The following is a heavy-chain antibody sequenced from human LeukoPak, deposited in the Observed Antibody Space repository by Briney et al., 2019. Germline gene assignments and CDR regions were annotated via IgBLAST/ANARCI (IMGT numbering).Heavy chain of an antibody. CDR1: GDSISSSSYY. D-gene: IGHD3-22*01. CDR2: IYYGENT. V-gene: IGHV4-39*01. CDR3: ARRGRYYDNSGYYYP. J-gene: IGHJ5*02. Sequence: SETLSLTCSVSGDSISSSSYYWGWIRQPPGKGLEWIGSIYYGENTYYNPSLKSRVTLSVYASKNQFSLKLSSMTAADTAVYYCARRGRYYDNSGYYYPWGQGTLVTVSS.